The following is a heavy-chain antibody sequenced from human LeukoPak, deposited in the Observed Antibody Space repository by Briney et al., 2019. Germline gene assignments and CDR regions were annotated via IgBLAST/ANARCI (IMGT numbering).Heavy chain of an antibody. V-gene: IGHV1-69*04. CDR1: GGTFSSYA. D-gene: IGHD3-10*01. CDR3: ARDLPYYYGSGPPGTTFYGMDV. Sequence: ASVKVSCKASGGTFSSYAISWVRQAPGQGLEWMGRIIPIVGIANYAQKFQDRVTITADKSTSTAYMELSSLRSEDTAVYYCARDLPYYYGSGPPGTTFYGMDVWGQGTTVTVSS. J-gene: IGHJ6*02. CDR2: IIPIVGIA.